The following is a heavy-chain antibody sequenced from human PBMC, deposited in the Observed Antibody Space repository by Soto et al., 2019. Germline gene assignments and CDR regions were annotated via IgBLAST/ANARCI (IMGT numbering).Heavy chain of an antibody. V-gene: IGHV4-61*01. J-gene: IGHJ6*02. CDR2: IYYSGST. Sequence: QVQLQESGPGLVKPSETLSLTCTVSGGSVSSGSYYWSWIRQPPGKGLEWIGYIYYSGSTNYNPSPKSRVDLSVATCKNQFSPKLSSETAAETAVYYCARERAPVTTVTWPTVEYDGMDAWGQGTTVTVSS. CDR1: GGSVSSGSYY. D-gene: IGHD4-17*01. CDR3: ARERAPVTTVTWPTVEYDGMDA.